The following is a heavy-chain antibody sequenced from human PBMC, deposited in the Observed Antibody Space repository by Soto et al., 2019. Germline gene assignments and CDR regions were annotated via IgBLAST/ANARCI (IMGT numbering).Heavy chain of an antibody. CDR1: GFTFSSYG. J-gene: IGHJ4*02. CDR2: IWYDGSNK. CDR3: ARINGDYGEALDY. D-gene: IGHD4-17*01. Sequence: QVQLVESGGGVVQPGRSLRLSCAASGFTFSSYGMHWVRQAPGKGLEWVAVIWYDGSNKYYADSVKGRFTISRDNSKNMLYLQMNSLRAEDTAVYYCARINGDYGEALDYWGQGTLVTVSS. V-gene: IGHV3-33*01.